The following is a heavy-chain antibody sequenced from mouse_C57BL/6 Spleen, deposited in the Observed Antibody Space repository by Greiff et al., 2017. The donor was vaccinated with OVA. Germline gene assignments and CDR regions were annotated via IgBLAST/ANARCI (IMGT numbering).Heavy chain of an antibody. Sequence: VQLQQSGPGLVQPSQSLSITCTVSGFSLTSYGVHWVRQSPGKGLEWLGVIWSGGSTDYNAAFISRLSISKDNSKSQVFFKMNSLQADDTAIYYCARNWGTTVVAPYAMDYWGQGTSVTVSS. CDR3: ARNWGTTVVAPYAMDY. CDR2: IWSGGST. CDR1: GFSLTSYG. D-gene: IGHD1-1*01. V-gene: IGHV2-2*01. J-gene: IGHJ4*01.